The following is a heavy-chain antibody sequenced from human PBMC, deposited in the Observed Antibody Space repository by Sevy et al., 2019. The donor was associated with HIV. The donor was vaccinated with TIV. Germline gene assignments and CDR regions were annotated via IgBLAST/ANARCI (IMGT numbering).Heavy chain of an antibody. CDR1: GFTFSHYG. CDR2: ISGSGGST. D-gene: IGHD1-1*01. Sequence: GGSLRLSCTTSGFTFSHYGMHWVRQAPGKGLEWVSAISGSGGSTYYADSVKGRFTISRDNSKNTLYLQMNSLRAEDTAVYYCATGDPFDYWGQGTLVTVSS. V-gene: IGHV3-23*01. J-gene: IGHJ4*02. CDR3: ATGDPFDY.